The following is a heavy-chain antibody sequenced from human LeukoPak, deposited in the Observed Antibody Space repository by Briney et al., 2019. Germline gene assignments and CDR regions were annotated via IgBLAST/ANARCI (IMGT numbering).Heavy chain of an antibody. CDR2: INPSGGST. CDR1: GYTFTSYY. Sequence: ASVKVSCKASGYTFTSYYMHWVRQAPGQGLEWMGIINPSGGSTNYAQKFQGRFTMTRDTATSSVYMELSSLRAEATAVYSCHARGTMIVVDIDYWGKGTLVTVSS. J-gene: IGHJ4*02. V-gene: IGHV1-46*01. CDR3: HARGTMIVVDIDY. D-gene: IGHD3-22*01.